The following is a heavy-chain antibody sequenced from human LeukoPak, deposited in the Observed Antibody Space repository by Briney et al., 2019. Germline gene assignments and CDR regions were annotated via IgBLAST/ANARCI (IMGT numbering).Heavy chain of an antibody. CDR1: GYTLTGYY. D-gene: IGHD3-3*01. J-gene: IGHJ5*02. CDR2: IKPNSGGT. V-gene: IGHV1-2*02. Sequence: ASVKVSCKASGYTLTGYYMHWVRQAPGQGLEWMGWIKPNSGGTKYAQKFKGRVTMTRDTSISTAYMELSRLRSDDTAVYYCARDYYGSWFDPWGQGTLVTVSS. CDR3: ARDYYGSWFDP.